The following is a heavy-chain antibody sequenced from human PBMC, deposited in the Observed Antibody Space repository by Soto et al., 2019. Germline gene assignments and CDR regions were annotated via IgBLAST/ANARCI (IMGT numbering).Heavy chain of an antibody. CDR3: AKVSSSWYAGFFDL. V-gene: IGHV3-23*01. CDR2: LSDSGGST. Sequence: EVQLLESGGGLVQPGGSLRLSCTASGFTFSSHAMTWVRQAPGKGLEWVSGLSDSGGSTYYADSVKGRFTISRDNSMNTLYLQMNTRSAEDTAVYYCAKVSSSWYAGFFDLWGQGTLVTVSS. D-gene: IGHD6-13*01. J-gene: IGHJ4*02. CDR1: GFTFSSHA.